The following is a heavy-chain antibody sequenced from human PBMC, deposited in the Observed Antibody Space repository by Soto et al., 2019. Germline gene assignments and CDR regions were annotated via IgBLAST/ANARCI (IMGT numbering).Heavy chain of an antibody. V-gene: IGHV3-23*01. J-gene: IGHJ4*02. CDR3: AKDACRGMVRGVIWGYFDY. CDR1: GFTFSSYA. CDR2: ISGSGGST. D-gene: IGHD3-10*01. Sequence: EVQLLESGGGLVQPGGSLRLSCAASGFTFSSYAMSWVRQAPGKGLEWVSAISGSGGSTYYADSVKGRFTISRDNSKNTLDLQMNSLRAEDTAVYYCAKDACRGMVRGVIWGYFDYWGQGTLVTVSS.